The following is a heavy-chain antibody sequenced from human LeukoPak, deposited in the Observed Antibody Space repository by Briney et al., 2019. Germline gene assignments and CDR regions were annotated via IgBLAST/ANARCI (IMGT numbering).Heavy chain of an antibody. Sequence: ASVKVSCKASGYTFTSYGISWVRQAPGQGLEWMGWISAHNGNTNYAQKLQGRVTMTTDTSTSTAYMELRSLRSDDTAVYYCASPMNYYGSGSYYNPLGFDYWGQGTLVTVSS. V-gene: IGHV1-18*04. J-gene: IGHJ4*02. CDR2: ISAHNGNT. CDR3: ASPMNYYGSGSYYNPLGFDY. D-gene: IGHD3-10*01. CDR1: GYTFTSYG.